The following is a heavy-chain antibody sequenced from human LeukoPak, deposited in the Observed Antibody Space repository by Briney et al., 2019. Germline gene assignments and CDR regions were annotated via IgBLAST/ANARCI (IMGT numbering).Heavy chain of an antibody. D-gene: IGHD2-15*01. CDR3: ARQRVVYFRS. Sequence: GGSLRLSCAASGFTFSNYAMHSVRPAPGKGLEWVALMSYDGGHEYYAVSVKGRFSISRDNFNNTGFLQMNSLRTEDTAVYYCARQRVVYFRSWGQGTLVTFSS. V-gene: IGHV3-30*01. CDR2: MSYDGGHE. CDR1: GFTFSNYA. J-gene: IGHJ5*02.